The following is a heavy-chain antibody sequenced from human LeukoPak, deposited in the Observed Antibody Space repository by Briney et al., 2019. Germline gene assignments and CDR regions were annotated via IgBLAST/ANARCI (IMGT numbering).Heavy chain of an antibody. Sequence: SQTLSPTCAVSGGSLSSGGYSWSWLRQPPGMGLEWIGYIYHSGSTYYNPSLKSRVTISVDRSKNQFSLKLSSVTAADTAVYYCARGDIVLMVSDAFDIWGQGTMVTVSS. CDR1: GGSLSSGGYS. J-gene: IGHJ3*02. D-gene: IGHD2-8*01. V-gene: IGHV4-30-2*01. CDR2: IYHSGST. CDR3: ARGDIVLMVSDAFDI.